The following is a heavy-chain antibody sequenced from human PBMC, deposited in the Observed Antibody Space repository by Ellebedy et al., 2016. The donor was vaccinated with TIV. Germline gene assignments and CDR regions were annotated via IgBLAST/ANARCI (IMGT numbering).Heavy chain of an antibody. Sequence: SVKVSXXASGGTFSSYVFSWVRQAPGQGLEWMGRIIPILGTPNYAQNFQGRVTITADKSTSTVYMELSSLRSEDTAVYYCARVHGDNVDYYYYYMDVWGQGTTVTVSS. CDR3: ARVHGDNVDYYYYYMDV. J-gene: IGHJ6*03. D-gene: IGHD4/OR15-4a*01. V-gene: IGHV1-69*04. CDR2: IIPILGTP. CDR1: GGTFSSYV.